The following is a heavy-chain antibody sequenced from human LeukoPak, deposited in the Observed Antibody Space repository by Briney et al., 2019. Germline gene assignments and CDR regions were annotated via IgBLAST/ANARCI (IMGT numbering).Heavy chain of an antibody. CDR1: GFTFSTYS. CDR2: ITGSSSTI. CDR3: ARRFDS. V-gene: IGHV3-48*01. Sequence: GGSLRLSXAASGFTFSTYSMNWVRQAPGKGLEWVSYITGSSSTIYYADSVKGRFTISRDNAKNSLYLQMNSLRAEDTAVYYCARRFDSWGQGTLVTVSS. J-gene: IGHJ4*02.